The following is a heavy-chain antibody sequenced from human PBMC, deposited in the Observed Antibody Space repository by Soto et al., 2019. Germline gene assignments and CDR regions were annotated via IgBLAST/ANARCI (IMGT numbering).Heavy chain of an antibody. CDR2: ISSSSSYI. V-gene: IGHV3-21*01. D-gene: IGHD3-16*02. Sequence: GGSLRLSCAASGCTFSSYSMNWVRQAPGKGLEWVSSISSSSSYIYYADSVKGRFTISRDNAKNSLYLQMNSLRAEDTAVYYCARDLYDYIWGGYHRFDYWGQGTLVTVSS. CDR1: GCTFSSYS. CDR3: ARDLYDYIWGGYHRFDY. J-gene: IGHJ4*02.